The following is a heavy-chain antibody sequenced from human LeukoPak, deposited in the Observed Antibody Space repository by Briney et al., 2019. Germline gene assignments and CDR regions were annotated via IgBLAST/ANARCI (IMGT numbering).Heavy chain of an antibody. CDR3: AKAYYYDSSGPWALQH. V-gene: IGHV3-30*18. CDR1: GFTFSSYS. J-gene: IGHJ1*01. CDR2: MSNSGENT. D-gene: IGHD3-22*01. Sequence: GGSLRLSCAASGFTFSSYSMQWVRQTPGKGLEWVGIMSNSGENTFYGEAVKGRFTISRDNSKNSLYLQMNSLRTEDTALYYCAKAYYYDSSGPWALQHWGQGTLVTVSS.